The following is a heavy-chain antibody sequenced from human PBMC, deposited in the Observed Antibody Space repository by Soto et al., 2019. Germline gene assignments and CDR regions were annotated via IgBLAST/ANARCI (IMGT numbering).Heavy chain of an antibody. V-gene: IGHV1-69*12. CDR3: ATHPMATSTYYYGMDV. J-gene: IGHJ6*02. CDR1: GGTFSSYA. Sequence: QVQLVQSGAEVKKPGSSVKVSCKASGGTFSSYAISWVRQAPGQGLEWMGGIIPIFGTANYAQKFQGRVTISADESTSTAYMELSSLRSEDTAVYYCATHPMATSTYYYGMDVWGQGTTVTVSS. D-gene: IGHD5-12*01. CDR2: IIPIFGTA.